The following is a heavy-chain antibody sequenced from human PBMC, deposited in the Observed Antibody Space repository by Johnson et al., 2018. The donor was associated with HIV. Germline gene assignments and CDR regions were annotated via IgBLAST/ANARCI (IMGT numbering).Heavy chain of an antibody. Sequence: EVQLLESGGGLVQPGGSLRLSCAASQFTFSSYYMNCVRQAPGNALELVGQVNPSGGNTYLIDSGKDRFNTSRDNAKSTLHLQMNSLKTEDTAVYYCARVGATGAFDIWGQGTMVTVSS. V-gene: IGHV3-25*04. CDR2: VNPSGGNT. CDR3: ARVGATGAFDI. CDR1: QFTFSSYY. D-gene: IGHD1-26*01. J-gene: IGHJ3*02.